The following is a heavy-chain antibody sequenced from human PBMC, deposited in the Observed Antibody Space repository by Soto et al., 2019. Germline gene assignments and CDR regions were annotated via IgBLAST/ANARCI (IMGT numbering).Heavy chain of an antibody. D-gene: IGHD3-22*01. CDR2: IWYDGSNK. CDR3: ARDYDSSGYPRYYFDY. V-gene: IGHV3-33*01. CDR1: GFTFSSYG. Sequence: GGSLRLSCAASGFTFSSYGMHWVRQAPGKGLEWVAVIWYDGSNKYYADYVKGRFTISRDNSKNKLYLQMNSLRAEDTSVFYCARDYDSSGYPRYYFDYWGQGTLVTVSS. J-gene: IGHJ4*02.